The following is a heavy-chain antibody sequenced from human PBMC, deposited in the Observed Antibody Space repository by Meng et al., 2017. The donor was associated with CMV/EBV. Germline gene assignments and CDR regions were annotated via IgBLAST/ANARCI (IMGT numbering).Heavy chain of an antibody. D-gene: IGHD3-3*01. CDR1: GDSVSSNSAA. V-gene: IGHV6-1*01. Sequence: SCAISGDSVSSNSAAWNRIRQSPSRGLEWLGRTYYRSKWYNDYAVSVKSRITINPDTSKNQFSLQLNSVTPEDTAVYYCAREEISITIFGVVIMYWFDPWGQGTLVTVSS. CDR2: TYYRSKWYN. CDR3: AREEISITIFGVVIMYWFDP. J-gene: IGHJ5*02.